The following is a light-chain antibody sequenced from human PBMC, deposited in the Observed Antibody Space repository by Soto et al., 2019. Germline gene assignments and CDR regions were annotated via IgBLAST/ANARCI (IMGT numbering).Light chain of an antibody. CDR1: QSLSSRQ. J-gene: IGKJ1*01. CDR3: QQYGSSPRT. Sequence: EIVLKQSPGTLSLSPGGRATLSCSSSQSLSSRQLAWYQQKPGQAPRLLIHDASSRATGISDRFTGSGSGTDFTLTITTLEPEDFAVYYCQQYGSSPRTFGLGTKVDI. CDR2: DAS. V-gene: IGKV3-20*01.